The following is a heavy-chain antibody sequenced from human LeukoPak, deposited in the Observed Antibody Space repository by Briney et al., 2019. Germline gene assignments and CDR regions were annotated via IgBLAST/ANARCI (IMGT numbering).Heavy chain of an antibody. V-gene: IGHV3-21*01. CDR3: ARSITMVRGVVY. J-gene: IGHJ4*02. CDR2: ISSSSSYI. Sequence: PGGSLRLSCAASGFAFSSYSMNWVRQAPGKGLEWVSSISSSSSYIYYADSVKGRFTISRDNSKNTLYLQMNSLRAEDTAVYYCARSITMVRGVVYWGQGTLVTVSS. D-gene: IGHD3-10*01. CDR1: GFAFSSYS.